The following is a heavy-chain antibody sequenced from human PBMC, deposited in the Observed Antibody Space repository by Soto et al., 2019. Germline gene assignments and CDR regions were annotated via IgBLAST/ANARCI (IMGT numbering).Heavy chain of an antibody. CDR1: GFTFSDHY. Sequence: PGGAVGLSCAAYGFTFSDHYMDWVRQAPGKGMEWVGRTRNKANSYTTEYAASVKGRFTVSRDDSKNSVYLQMNSLMTEDTAVYYCARSPNTTGLREFDCCGQGILVTVSS. V-gene: IGHV3-72*01. D-gene: IGHD4-17*01. CDR2: TRNKANSYTT. J-gene: IGHJ5*01. CDR3: ARSPNTTGLREFDC.